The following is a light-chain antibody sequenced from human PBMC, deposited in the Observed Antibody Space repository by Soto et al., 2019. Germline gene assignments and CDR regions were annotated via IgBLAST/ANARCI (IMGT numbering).Light chain of an antibody. CDR3: QHANASPIT. Sequence: DIQKTQSPSSVSASVGDRVTISCQARQGLSRSLAWYQKKQGKAPKLQLHAAFSLHSGHPSRSSGSAFRTDFTLTISSLQAEDSAIYYCQHANASPITFGQGTRLEIK. CDR2: AAF. CDR1: QGLSRS. V-gene: IGKV1D-12*01. J-gene: IGKJ5*01.